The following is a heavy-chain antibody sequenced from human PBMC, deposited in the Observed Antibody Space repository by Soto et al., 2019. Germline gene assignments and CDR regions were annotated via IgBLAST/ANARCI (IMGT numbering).Heavy chain of an antibody. CDR1: GFTFGDYA. Sequence: GGSLRLSCRSYGFTFGDYAMSWFRQAPGKGLEWVAVIWYDGSNKYYADSVKGRFTISRDNSKNTLYLQMNSLRAEDTAVYYCARGLEGYCSGGSCYPKAHWFDPWGQGTLVTVSS. D-gene: IGHD2-15*01. V-gene: IGHV3-33*01. CDR2: IWYDGSNK. CDR3: ARGLEGYCSGGSCYPKAHWFDP. J-gene: IGHJ5*02.